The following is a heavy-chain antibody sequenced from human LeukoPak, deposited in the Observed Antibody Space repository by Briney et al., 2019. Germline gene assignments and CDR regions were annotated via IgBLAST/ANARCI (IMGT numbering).Heavy chain of an antibody. Sequence: GGSLRLSCAASGFTFSTYWMSWVRQAPGKRLEWVANIKRDGSEKYYVDSVKGRFTISRDNSKNTLYLQMNSLRAEDTAVYYCAKDGPNYSSFDYWGQGTLVTVSS. CDR3: AKDGPNYSSFDY. J-gene: IGHJ4*02. CDR1: GFTFSTYW. D-gene: IGHD6-19*01. V-gene: IGHV3-7*01. CDR2: IKRDGSEK.